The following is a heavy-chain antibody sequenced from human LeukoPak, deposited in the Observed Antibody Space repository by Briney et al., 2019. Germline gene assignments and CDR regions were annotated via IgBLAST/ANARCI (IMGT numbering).Heavy chain of an antibody. Sequence: ASVKVSCKASGGTFSSYAISWVRQAPGQGLEWMGGIIPIFGTANYAQKFQGRVTITTDESTSTAYVELSSLRSEDTAVYYCASSHPGYCSSTSCYENWFDPWGQGTLVTVSS. V-gene: IGHV1-69*05. J-gene: IGHJ5*02. CDR2: IIPIFGTA. CDR1: GGTFSSYA. CDR3: ASSHPGYCSSTSCYENWFDP. D-gene: IGHD2-2*01.